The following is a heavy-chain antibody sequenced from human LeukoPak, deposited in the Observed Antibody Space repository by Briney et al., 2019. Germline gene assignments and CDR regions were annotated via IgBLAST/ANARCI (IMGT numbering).Heavy chain of an antibody. J-gene: IGHJ6*02. CDR1: GFTFSSYA. CDR3: ARGSGYSSSWSPHDV. Sequence: GGSLRLSCAASGFTFSSYAMHWVRQAPGKGLEWVAVISYDGSNKYYADSVKGRFTISRDNSKNTLYLQMNSLRAEDTAVYYCARGSGYSSSWSPHDVWGQGTTVTVSS. CDR2: ISYDGSNK. V-gene: IGHV3-30-3*01. D-gene: IGHD6-13*01.